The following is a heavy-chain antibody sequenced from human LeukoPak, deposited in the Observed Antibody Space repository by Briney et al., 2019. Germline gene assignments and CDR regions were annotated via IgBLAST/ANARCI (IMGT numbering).Heavy chain of an antibody. CDR3: ARRIAVAGTAFDI. D-gene: IGHD6-19*01. J-gene: IGHJ3*02. V-gene: IGHV4-39*01. CDR2: IYYSGST. Sequence: PSETLSLTCTVSGGSLSSSSYYWGWIRQPPGKGLEWIGSIYYSGSTYYNPSLKRRVTISVDTSKHHFSLKLSSVTAADTAVYYCARRIAVAGTAFDIWGQGTMVTVSS. CDR1: GGSLSSSSYY.